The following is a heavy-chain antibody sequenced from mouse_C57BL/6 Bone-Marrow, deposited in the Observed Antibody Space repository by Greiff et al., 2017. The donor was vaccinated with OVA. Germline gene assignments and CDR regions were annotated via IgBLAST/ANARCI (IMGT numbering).Heavy chain of an antibody. Sequence: EVKLQESGPGLVKPSQSLSLTCSVTGYSITSGYYWNWIRQFPGNKLEWMGYISYDGSNNYNPSLKNRISITRDTSKNQFFLKLNSVTTEDTATYYCAREHYGSSYEDYWGQGTTLTVSS. J-gene: IGHJ2*01. V-gene: IGHV3-6*01. D-gene: IGHD1-1*01. CDR1: GYSITSGYY. CDR3: AREHYGSSYEDY. CDR2: ISYDGSN.